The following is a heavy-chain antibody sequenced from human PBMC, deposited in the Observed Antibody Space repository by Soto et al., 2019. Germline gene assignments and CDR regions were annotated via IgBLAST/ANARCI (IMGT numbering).Heavy chain of an antibody. J-gene: IGHJ4*02. V-gene: IGHV1-8*01. CDR2: VNLNNGAT. CDR1: GYTFSNYD. CDR3: AKVSRKGSAIDFDY. D-gene: IGHD3-10*01. Sequence: QVQLVQSGAELKKPGASVKVSCKASGYTFSNYDMNWVRQATGQGPEWIGWVNLNNGATGYAQKFQGRVTLTTDISTTTAYMALTSLRSEDTAIYYCAKVSRKGSAIDFDYWGQGTLITVSS.